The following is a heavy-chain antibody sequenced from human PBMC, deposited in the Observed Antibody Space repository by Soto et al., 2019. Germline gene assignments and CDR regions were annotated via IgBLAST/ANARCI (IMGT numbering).Heavy chain of an antibody. CDR3: ERDGYSFALNF. Sequence: PGGSLRLSCAASGFSVSTYHMSWVRQAPGKGLEWVSGIDSDAKTFYADSVNGRFIISRDNSENTLFLQLNSLRAEDTAVYFCERDGYSFALNFWGPGTLVTVSS. J-gene: IGHJ4*02. CDR2: IDSDAKT. D-gene: IGHD5-18*01. CDR1: GFSVSTYH. V-gene: IGHV3-53*01.